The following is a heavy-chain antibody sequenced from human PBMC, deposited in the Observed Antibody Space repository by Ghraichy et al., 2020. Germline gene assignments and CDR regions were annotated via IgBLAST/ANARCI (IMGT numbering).Heavy chain of an antibody. CDR2: INHSGST. J-gene: IGHJ2*01. CDR3: AREVFEGWYFDV. Sequence: SETLSLTCAVYGGSFSGDFWSWIRQPPGKGLEWIGEINHSGSTNYNPSLKSRVTISIDTSKNQFFLKLSSVTAADSAVYYCAREVFEGWYFDVWGRGTLVPVSP. CDR1: GGSFSGDF. V-gene: IGHV4-34*01.